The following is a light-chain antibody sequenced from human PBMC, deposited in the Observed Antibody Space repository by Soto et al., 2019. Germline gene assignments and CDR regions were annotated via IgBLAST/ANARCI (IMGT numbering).Light chain of an antibody. CDR2: DAS. V-gene: IGKV1-39*01. CDR1: QSIISY. Sequence: DIQMTQSPSSLSASVGDRVTITCRASQSIISYLNWYHQKPGKAPKLLIYDASSLQSGVPSRFSGSGSGTDFTLTISSLQPEDSATYYCQQSYSNPLTFGGGTKVEIK. CDR3: QQSYSNPLT. J-gene: IGKJ4*01.